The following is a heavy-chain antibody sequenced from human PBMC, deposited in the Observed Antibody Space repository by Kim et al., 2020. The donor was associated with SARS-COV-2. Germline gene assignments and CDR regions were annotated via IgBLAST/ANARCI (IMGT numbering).Heavy chain of an antibody. CDR2: IYPGDSDT. J-gene: IGHJ6*02. D-gene: IGHD6-19*01. V-gene: IGHV5-51*01. Sequence: GESLKISCKGSGYSFTSYWIGWVRQMPGKGLEWMGIIYPGDSDTRYSPSFQGQVTISADKSISTAYLQWSSLKASDTAMYYCARREGQWLGRGYDYYYYYGMDVWGQGTTVTVSS. CDR3: ARREGQWLGRGYDYYYYYGMDV. CDR1: GYSFTSYW.